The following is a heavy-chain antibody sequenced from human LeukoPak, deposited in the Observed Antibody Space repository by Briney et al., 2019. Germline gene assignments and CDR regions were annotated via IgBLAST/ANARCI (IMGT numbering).Heavy chain of an antibody. CDR2: IYYSGST. V-gene: IGHV4-59*08. CDR3: ARHPYHYYDSSGYPAAYYFDY. CDR1: GGSISSYY. D-gene: IGHD3-22*01. J-gene: IGHJ4*02. Sequence: KASETLSLTCTVSGGSISSYYWSWIRQPPGKGLEWIGYIYYSGSTNYNPSLKSRVTISVDTSKSQFSLKLSSVTAADTAVYYCARHPYHYYDSSGYPAAYYFDYWGQGTLVTVSS.